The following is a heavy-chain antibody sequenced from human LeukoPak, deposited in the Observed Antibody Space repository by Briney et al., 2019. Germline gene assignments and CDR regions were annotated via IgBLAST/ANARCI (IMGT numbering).Heavy chain of an antibody. CDR2: IDPNSGGT. D-gene: IGHD1-26*01. Sequence: GASVKVSCKASGYTFTGYFMHWVRQAPGQRFEWMGWIDPNSGGTNYAQSFQGRGTMTRDTSISTAYMELSRLRSDDTAVYYCARVRVTGSYGLDLGHWGQGTLVTVSS. V-gene: IGHV1-2*02. CDR1: GYTFTGYF. CDR3: ARVRVTGSYGLDLGH. J-gene: IGHJ4*02.